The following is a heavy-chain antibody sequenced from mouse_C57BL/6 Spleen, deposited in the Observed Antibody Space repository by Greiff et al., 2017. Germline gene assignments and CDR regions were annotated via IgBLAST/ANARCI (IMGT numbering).Heavy chain of an antibody. Sequence: VQLSCKASGYTFTSYWMDWVKQRPGQGLEWIGNIYPSDSETHYNQKFKDKATLTVDKSSSTAYMQLSSLTSEDSAVYYCARSVNWDYFDYWGQGTTLTVSS. CDR2: IYPSDSET. J-gene: IGHJ2*01. V-gene: IGHV1-61*01. CDR1: GYTFTSYW. CDR3: ARSVNWDYFDY. D-gene: IGHD4-1*01.